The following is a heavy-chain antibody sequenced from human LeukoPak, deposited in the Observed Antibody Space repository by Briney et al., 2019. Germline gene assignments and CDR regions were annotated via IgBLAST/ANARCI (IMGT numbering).Heavy chain of an antibody. Sequence: GGSLRLSCAASGFTFKEYGMSWVRQAPGKGPEWVSTINDSGANTHYADSVKGRFTISRDSSKSTLFLQMNSLRADDTARYYCTKGDGGWYPIDSWGQGTLIIVSS. V-gene: IGHV3-23*01. CDR3: TKGDGGWYPIDS. J-gene: IGHJ4*02. CDR1: GFTFKEYG. CDR2: INDSGANT. D-gene: IGHD6-19*01.